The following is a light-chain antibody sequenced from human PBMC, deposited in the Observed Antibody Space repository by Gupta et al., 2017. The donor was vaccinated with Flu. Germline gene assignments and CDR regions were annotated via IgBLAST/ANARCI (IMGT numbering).Light chain of an antibody. J-gene: IGKJ4*01. CDR1: QGIRSW. Sequence: TCRASQGIRSWLGWYQQTPGNAPKLLIYAASTSQRGVPSRFSGSGSGTDFTLTISSLQPEDFASYYCQQANSFPAFGGGTKVEIK. CDR2: AAS. CDR3: QQANSFPA. V-gene: IGKV1-12*01.